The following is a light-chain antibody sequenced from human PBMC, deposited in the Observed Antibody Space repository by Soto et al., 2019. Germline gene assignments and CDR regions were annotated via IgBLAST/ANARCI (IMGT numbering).Light chain of an antibody. J-gene: IGKJ1*01. CDR1: QSVSSN. CDR2: SIS. V-gene: IGKV3-20*01. CDR3: QQYGSSRT. Sequence: EIVMTQSPATLSVSPGERATLSCRASQSVSSNLAWYQQKPGQAPRLLIYSISSRATGIPDRFSGSGSGTDFTLTTSRLEPEDFAVYYCQQYGSSRTFGQGTKVDIK.